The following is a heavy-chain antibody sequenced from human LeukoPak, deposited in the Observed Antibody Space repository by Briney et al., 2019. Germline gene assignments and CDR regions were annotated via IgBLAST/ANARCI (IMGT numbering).Heavy chain of an antibody. J-gene: IGHJ4*02. Sequence: GGSLRLSCAASGFTFSDYYMSWIRQAPGKGLEWVSYISSSGSTIYYADSVKGRFTISRDNSKNTLYLQMNSLRAEDTAVYYCAKVDWGKVAQPYYFDYWGQGTLVTVSS. CDR2: ISSSGSTI. CDR1: GFTFSDYY. CDR3: AKVDWGKVAQPYYFDY. D-gene: IGHD3/OR15-3a*01. V-gene: IGHV3-11*01.